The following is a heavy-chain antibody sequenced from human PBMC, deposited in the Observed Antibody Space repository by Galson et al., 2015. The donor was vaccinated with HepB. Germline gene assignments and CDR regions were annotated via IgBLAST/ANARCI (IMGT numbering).Heavy chain of an antibody. Sequence: LRLSCAASGFTFSSYSMNWVRQAPGKGLEWVSSISSSSSYIYYADSVKGRFTISRDNAKNSLYLQMNSLRAEDTAVYYCARDGLGDYDFWSGYYVDAFDIWGQGTMVTVSS. D-gene: IGHD3-3*01. CDR1: GFTFSSYS. V-gene: IGHV3-21*01. J-gene: IGHJ3*02. CDR2: ISSSSSYI. CDR3: ARDGLGDYDFWSGYYVDAFDI.